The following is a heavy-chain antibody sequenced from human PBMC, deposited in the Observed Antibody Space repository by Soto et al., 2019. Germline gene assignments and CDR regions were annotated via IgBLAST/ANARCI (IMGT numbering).Heavy chain of an antibody. CDR3: AREPSI. CDR1: GGSITSGVYY. Sequence: QVQLQESGPGLVKPSQTLSLTCTVSGGSITSGVYYWSWIRQHPGKALEWIGYIYYSGSTYSNPSLKSRVTIAVDTSKNQFSLKLSSVTAADTAVYYCAREPSICGQGTLVTFSS. J-gene: IGHJ4*02. CDR2: IYYSGST. V-gene: IGHV4-31*03.